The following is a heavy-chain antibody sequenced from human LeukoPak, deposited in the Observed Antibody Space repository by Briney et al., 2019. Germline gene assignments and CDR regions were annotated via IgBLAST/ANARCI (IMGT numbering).Heavy chain of an antibody. CDR2: ISGSGGST. CDR3: AKERQLLWFGEFDP. V-gene: IGHV3-23*01. J-gene: IGHJ5*02. CDR1: GFTFSSDA. Sequence: GGSVRLSCAASGFTFSSDAMSWVRQAPGKGLEWVSSISGSGGSTYYADSVKGRFTISRDNSKNTLYLQMNSLRAEDTAVYYCAKERQLLWFGEFDPWGQGTLVTVSS. D-gene: IGHD3-10*01.